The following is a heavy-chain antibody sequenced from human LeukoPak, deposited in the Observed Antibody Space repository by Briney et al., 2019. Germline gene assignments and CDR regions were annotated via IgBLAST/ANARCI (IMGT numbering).Heavy chain of an antibody. Sequence: PSETLSLTCTVSGGSISSYYWSWIRQPPGKGLEWIGYIYYSGSTNYNPSLKSRVTISVDTSKNQFSLKLSFVTAADTAVYYCARHDSGYDYPFDYWGQGTLVTVSS. CDR2: IYYSGST. V-gene: IGHV4-59*08. CDR3: ARHDSGYDYPFDY. J-gene: IGHJ4*02. D-gene: IGHD5-12*01. CDR1: GGSISSYY.